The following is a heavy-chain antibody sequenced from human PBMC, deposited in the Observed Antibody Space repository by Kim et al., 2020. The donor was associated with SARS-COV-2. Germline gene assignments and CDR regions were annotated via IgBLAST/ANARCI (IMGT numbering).Heavy chain of an antibody. CDR3: ATDLLNAMVRGAMDV. V-gene: IGHV1-24*01. CDR2: FDPEDGET. CDR1: GYTLTELS. Sequence: ASVKVSCKVSGYTLTELSMHWVRQAPGKGLEWMGGFDPEDGETIYAQKFQGRVTMTEDTSTDTAYMELSSLRSEDTAVYYCATDLLNAMVRGAMDVWGQGTTVTVSS. J-gene: IGHJ6*02. D-gene: IGHD3-10*01.